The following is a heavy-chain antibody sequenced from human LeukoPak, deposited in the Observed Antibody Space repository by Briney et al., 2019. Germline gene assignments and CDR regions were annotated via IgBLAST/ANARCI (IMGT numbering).Heavy chain of an antibody. CDR2: ISSSGGTI. Sequence: GGSLRLSCVGSGFTFSTYEMTWVRQAPGKGLEWVSYISSSGGTIYYADSVKGRFTISRDNAKNSLYLQMNSLRAEGTAVYYCAREGGVNYYDLDYFDYWGQGTLITVSS. D-gene: IGHD3-22*01. CDR1: GFTFSTYE. J-gene: IGHJ4*02. CDR3: AREGGVNYYDLDYFDY. V-gene: IGHV3-48*03.